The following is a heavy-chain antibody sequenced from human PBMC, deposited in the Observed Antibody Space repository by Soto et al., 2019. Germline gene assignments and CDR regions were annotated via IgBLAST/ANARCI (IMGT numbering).Heavy chain of an antibody. V-gene: IGHV4-31*03. CDR3: ARGGLRGVVVAPHPVGYGMDV. D-gene: IGHD3-22*01. CDR1: GGSISSGGYY. J-gene: IGHJ6*02. Sequence: KSSETLSLTCTVSGGSISSGGYYWSWIRQHPGKGLEWIGYIYYSGSTYYNPSLKSRVTISVDTSKNQFSLKLSSVTAADTAVYYCARGGLRGVVVAPHPVGYGMDVWGQGTTVPVSS. CDR2: IYYSGST.